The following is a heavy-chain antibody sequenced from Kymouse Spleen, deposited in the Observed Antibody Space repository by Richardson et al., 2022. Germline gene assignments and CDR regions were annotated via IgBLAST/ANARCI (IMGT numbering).Heavy chain of an antibody. J-gene: IGHJ4*02. Sequence: QVQLQQWGAGLLKPSETLSLTCAVYGGSFSGYYWSWIRQPPGKGLEWIGEINHSGSTNYNPSLKSRVTISVDTSKNQFSLKLSSVTAADTAVYYCARSGAMVGDYWGQGTLVTVSS. D-gene: IGHD5-18,IGHD5-18*01. V-gene: IGHV4-34*01. CDR3: ARSGAMVGDY. CDR1: GGSFSGYY. CDR2: INHSGST.